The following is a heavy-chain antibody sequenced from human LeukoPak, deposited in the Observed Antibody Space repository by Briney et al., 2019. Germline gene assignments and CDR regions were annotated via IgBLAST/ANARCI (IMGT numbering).Heavy chain of an antibody. D-gene: IGHD1-1*01. CDR3: ARVAGATQRTAFDI. CDR2: NIPIFGTA. J-gene: IGHJ3*02. V-gene: IGHV1-69*05. CDR1: GGTFSSYA. Sequence: GGSVKVSCKASGGTFSSYAISWVRQAPGQGLEWMGGNIPIFGTANYAQKFQGRVTITTDESTSTAYMELSSLRSEDTAVYYCARVAGATQRTAFDIWGQGTMVTVSS.